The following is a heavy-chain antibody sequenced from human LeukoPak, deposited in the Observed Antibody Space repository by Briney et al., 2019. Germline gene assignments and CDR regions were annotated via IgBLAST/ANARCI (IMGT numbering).Heavy chain of an antibody. J-gene: IGHJ6*03. CDR3: ARVRLLRFLYYYYYMDV. CDR1: GFTFNTYT. V-gene: IGHV3-21*01. D-gene: IGHD3-3*01. CDR2: ISSGTSYI. Sequence: SGGSLRLSCAASGFTFNTYTMNWVRQAPGKGLEWVSSISSGTSYIYYADSVKGRFTISRDNAKNSLYLQMNSLRAEDTAVYYCARVRLLRFLYYYYYMDVWGKGTTVTVSS.